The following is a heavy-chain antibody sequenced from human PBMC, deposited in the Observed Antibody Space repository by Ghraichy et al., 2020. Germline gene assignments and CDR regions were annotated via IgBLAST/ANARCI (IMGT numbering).Heavy chain of an antibody. CDR1: GGSISSGGYS. J-gene: IGHJ2*01. V-gene: IGHV4-30-4*07. D-gene: IGHD4-17*01. CDR2: IYYSGST. Sequence: SETLSLTCAVSGGSISSGGYSWSWIRQPPGKGLEWIGYIYYSGSTYYNPSLQRRVTISVDTSKNQFSLKLSSVTAADTAVYYCARTGYDYGDFNWYFDLWGRGTLVTVSS. CDR3: ARTGYDYGDFNWYFDL.